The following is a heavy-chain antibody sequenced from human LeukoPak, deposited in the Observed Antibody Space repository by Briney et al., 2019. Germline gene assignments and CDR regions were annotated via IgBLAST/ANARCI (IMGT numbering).Heavy chain of an antibody. Sequence: GASVKVSCKASGYTFTGYYMHWVRQAPGQGLEWMGWINPSSGGTNYAQKFQGRVTMTRDTSISTAYMELSRLRSDDTAVYYCASCSSPTIPVDYWGQGTLVTVSS. D-gene: IGHD6-13*01. CDR1: GYTFTGYY. V-gene: IGHV1-2*02. CDR3: ASCSSPTIPVDY. CDR2: INPSSGGT. J-gene: IGHJ4*02.